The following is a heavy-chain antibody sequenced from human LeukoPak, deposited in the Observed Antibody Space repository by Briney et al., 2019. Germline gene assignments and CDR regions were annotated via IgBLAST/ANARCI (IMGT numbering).Heavy chain of an antibody. CDR3: AKDLLPTEVYYFDY. Sequence: GGSLRLSCAASGFTFSSYAMSWVRQAPGKGLGWVSAISGSGGSTYYADSVKGRFTISRDNSKNTLYLQMNSLRAEDTAVYYCAKDLLPTEVYYFDYWGQGTLVTVSS. J-gene: IGHJ4*02. CDR2: ISGSGGST. CDR1: GFTFSSYA. D-gene: IGHD2-21*01. V-gene: IGHV3-23*01.